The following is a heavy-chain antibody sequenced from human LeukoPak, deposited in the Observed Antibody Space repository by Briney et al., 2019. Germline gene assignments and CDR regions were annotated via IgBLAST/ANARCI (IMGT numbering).Heavy chain of an antibody. D-gene: IGHD1-26*01. CDR1: GYTFTDYY. V-gene: IGHV1-2*02. J-gene: IGHJ4*02. CDR3: AVGRRTDFDY. CDR2: INPNSGGT. Sequence: GASAKVPCKASGYTFTDYYIHWVRQAPGQGLEWMGWINPNSGGTNYAQNFQGRVTMTRDTYITTAYMDLSRLRLDDTAVYYCAVGRRTDFDYWGQGNLVTVSS.